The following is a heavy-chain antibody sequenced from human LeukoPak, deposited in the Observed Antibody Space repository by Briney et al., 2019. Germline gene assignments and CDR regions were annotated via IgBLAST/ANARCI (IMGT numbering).Heavy chain of an antibody. J-gene: IGHJ4*02. V-gene: IGHV3-30-3*01. Sequence: GGSLRLSCAASGFTFSGSAMHWVRQAPGKGLEWVAVISYDGSNKYYADSVKGRFTISRDNSKNTLYLQMNSLRAEDTAVYYCARGHLGYCSSTSCYTSDLDYWGQGTLVTVSS. CDR2: ISYDGSNK. D-gene: IGHD2-2*01. CDR1: GFTFSGSA. CDR3: ARGHLGYCSSTSCYTSDLDY.